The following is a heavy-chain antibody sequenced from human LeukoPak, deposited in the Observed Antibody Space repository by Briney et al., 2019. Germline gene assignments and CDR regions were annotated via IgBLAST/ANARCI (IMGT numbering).Heavy chain of an antibody. J-gene: IGHJ4*02. CDR2: IKEDGSDK. V-gene: IGHV3-7*05. D-gene: IGHD6-19*01. CDR3: ARAGTLAGTGGGFDY. Sequence: GGSLRLSCAASGFTFSTYWMSWVRQAPGKGLEWLANIKEDGSDKYYVDSVKGRFTISRDNAKNSLYLQMNSLRADDTAVYYCARAGTLAGTGGGFDYRGQGTLVTVSS. CDR1: GFTFSTYW.